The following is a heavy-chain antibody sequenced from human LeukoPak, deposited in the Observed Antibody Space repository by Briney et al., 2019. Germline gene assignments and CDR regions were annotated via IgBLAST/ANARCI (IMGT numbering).Heavy chain of an antibody. CDR1: GGSISSCGYY. V-gene: IGHV4-61*08. J-gene: IGHJ4*02. D-gene: IGHD3-10*01. CDR2: VYYSGST. CDR3: ATLSLLRGFDY. Sequence: PSQTLSLTCAVSGGSISSCGYYWSWIRQPPGKGLEWIGYVYYSGSTNYNPSLKSRVSMSVDTSKNQISLNLSSVTAADTAVYYCATLSLLRGFDYWGQGTLVTVSS.